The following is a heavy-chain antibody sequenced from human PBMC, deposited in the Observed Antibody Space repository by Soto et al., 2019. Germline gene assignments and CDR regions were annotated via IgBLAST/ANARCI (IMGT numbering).Heavy chain of an antibody. J-gene: IGHJ4*02. V-gene: IGHV1-8*01. D-gene: IGHD3-10*01. CDR1: GYTFSNYD. Sequence: QVQLVQSGAELKKPGASVKVSCKASGYTFSNYDMNWVRQATGQGPEWIGWVNPNNGDTGYAQKFQGRVTLTTDISTTTAYMELTSLRSEYTAIYYCAKVSRKGSATDFDYWGQGTLITVSS. CDR3: AKVSRKGSATDFDY. CDR2: VNPNNGDT.